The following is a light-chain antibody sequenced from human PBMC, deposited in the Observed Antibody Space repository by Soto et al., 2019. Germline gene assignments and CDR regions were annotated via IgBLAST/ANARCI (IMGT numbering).Light chain of an antibody. CDR2: KAS. CDR1: QTISSW. J-gene: IGKJ2*01. CDR3: QQYNMYPYT. Sequence: DIQMTQSPSTLSASVGDRVTITCRASQTISSWLAWYQQKPGKAPRLLVHKASSLEAGVPSRFSGSGFGTEFTLTISSLQPDDFATYYCQQYNMYPYTFGQGTKV. V-gene: IGKV1-5*03.